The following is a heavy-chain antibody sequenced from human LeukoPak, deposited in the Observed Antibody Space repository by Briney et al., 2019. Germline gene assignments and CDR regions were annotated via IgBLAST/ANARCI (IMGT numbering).Heavy chain of an antibody. V-gene: IGHV3-64*01. CDR1: GFTFSRYD. J-gene: IGHJ6*03. Sequence: GGSLRLSCAASGFTFSRYDMHWVRQAPGKGLEYVSTINSDGDSTYYANSVKGRFTMSRDNSKNTLYLQMGSLRPEDMAVYYCARGNSNYFHYYYMDVWGKGTTVTVSS. D-gene: IGHD4-11*01. CDR3: ARGNSNYFHYYYMDV. CDR2: INSDGDST.